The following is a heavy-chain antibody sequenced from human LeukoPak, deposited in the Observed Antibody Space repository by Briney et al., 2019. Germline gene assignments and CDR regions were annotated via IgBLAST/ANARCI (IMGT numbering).Heavy chain of an antibody. CDR1: RFTFSSNA. CDR2: ISGSGGST. J-gene: IGHJ6*02. D-gene: IGHD3-9*01. Sequence: GGSLRLSCAASRFTFSSNAMSWVRQAPGKGLEWVSAISGSGGSTYYADSVKGRFTISRDNSKNTLYLQMNSLRAEDTAVYYCATEAVSGKYYDILTGYPAYYYGMDVWGQGTTVTVSS. V-gene: IGHV3-23*01. CDR3: ATEAVSGKYYDILTGYPAYYYGMDV.